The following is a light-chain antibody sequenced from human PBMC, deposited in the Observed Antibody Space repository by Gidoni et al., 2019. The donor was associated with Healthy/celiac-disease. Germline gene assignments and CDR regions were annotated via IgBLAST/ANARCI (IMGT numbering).Light chain of an antibody. V-gene: IGKV3-15*01. CDR2: GAS. J-gene: IGKJ1*01. Sequence: EIVMPQSPATLSVSPGESATLSCRASQSVSSNLAWYQQNPGQAPRLLIYGASTRATGIPARFSGSGAGTEFTLTISSLQSEDFAVYYCQQYNNWPPWTFGQGTKVEIK. CDR1: QSVSSN. CDR3: QQYNNWPPWT.